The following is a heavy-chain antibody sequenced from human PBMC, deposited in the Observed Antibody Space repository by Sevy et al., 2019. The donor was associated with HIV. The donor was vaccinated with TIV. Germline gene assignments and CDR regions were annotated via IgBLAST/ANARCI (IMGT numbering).Heavy chain of an antibody. CDR2: IIPISGTA. J-gene: IGHJ6*02. D-gene: IGHD2-2*01. V-gene: IGHV1-69*13. CDR1: GGTFSSYA. CDR3: ARAVVPAAHYYYYGMDV. Sequence: ASVKVSCKASGGTFSSYAISWVRQAPGQGLEWMGGIIPISGTANYAQKFQGRVTITADESTSTAYMELSSLRSEDTAVYYCARAVVPAAHYYYYGMDVWGQGTTVTVSS.